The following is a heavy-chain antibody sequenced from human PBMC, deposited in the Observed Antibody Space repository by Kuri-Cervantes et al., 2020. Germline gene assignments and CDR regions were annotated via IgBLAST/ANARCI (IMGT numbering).Heavy chain of an antibody. CDR2: INPNSGGT. Sequence: ASVKVSCKASGYTFTGYYMHWVRQAPGQGLEWMGWINPNSGGTNYAQKLQGRVTMTTDTSTSTAYMELRSLRSDDTAVYYCARHSKPTSLRYFDWFRSSGAYFDYWGQGTLVTVSS. CDR1: GYTFTGYY. D-gene: IGHD3-9*01. J-gene: IGHJ4*02. CDR3: ARHSKPTSLRYFDWFRSSGAYFDY. V-gene: IGHV1-2*02.